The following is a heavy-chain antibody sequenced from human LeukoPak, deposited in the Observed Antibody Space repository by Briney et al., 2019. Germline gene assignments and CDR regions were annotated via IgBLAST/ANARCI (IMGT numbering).Heavy chain of an antibody. CDR2: ISSSGGTT. J-gene: IGHJ6*02. Sequence: LSLTCTVSGGSTSSGNYYWGWIRQPPGKGPEWISYISSSGGTTTYVDSVKGRFTISRDNAKNSLYLQMNSLRADDTAVYYCARSNYYTVDVWGQGTAVTVSS. CDR1: GGSTSSGNYY. V-gene: IGHV3-11*01. CDR3: ARSNYYTVDV.